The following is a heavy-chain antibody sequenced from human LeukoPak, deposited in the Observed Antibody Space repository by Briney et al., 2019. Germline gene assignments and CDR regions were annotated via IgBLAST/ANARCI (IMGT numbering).Heavy chain of an antibody. CDR3: ARVAFGGVIEPNWFDP. V-gene: IGHV5-51*01. D-gene: IGHD3-16*02. Sequence: GESLKISCKGSGNSFTSYWIGWVRQMPGKGLEWMGIIYPGDSDTRYSPSFQGQVTISADKSISTAYLQWSSLKASDTAMYYCARVAFGGVIEPNWFDPWGQGTLVTVSS. J-gene: IGHJ5*02. CDR1: GNSFTSYW. CDR2: IYPGDSDT.